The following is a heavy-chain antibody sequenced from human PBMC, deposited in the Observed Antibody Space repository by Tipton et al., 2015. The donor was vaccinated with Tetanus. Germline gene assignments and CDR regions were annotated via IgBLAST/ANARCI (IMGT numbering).Heavy chain of an antibody. D-gene: IGHD1-26*01. CDR1: GYSFGIYW. Sequence: QSGPEVKKPGESLKISCKGSGYSFGIYWLAWVRQMPGKGLEWMGIIYPGDSDTRYSPSFEGQVTISVDKSIATAYLQWSRLKASDTAMYYCARHTSGSYHAPFDYWGQGTLVTVSS. CDR3: ARHTSGSYHAPFDY. J-gene: IGHJ4*02. CDR2: IYPGDSDT. V-gene: IGHV5-51*01.